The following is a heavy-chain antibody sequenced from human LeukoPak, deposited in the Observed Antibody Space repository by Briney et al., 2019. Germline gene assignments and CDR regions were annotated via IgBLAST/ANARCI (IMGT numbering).Heavy chain of an antibody. CDR2: INPNSGGT. CDR1: GYIFTAYY. V-gene: IGHV1-2*02. J-gene: IGHJ6*03. CDR3: ARVPQSYYYMDV. Sequence: GASVKVSCKASGYIFTAYYIHWVRQAPGQGLEWMGWINPNSGGTIYAQKFQGRVTMTRDTSNSTAYMELSRLRSDDTAVYYCARVPQSYYYMDVWGKGTTVTVSS. D-gene: IGHD6-19*01.